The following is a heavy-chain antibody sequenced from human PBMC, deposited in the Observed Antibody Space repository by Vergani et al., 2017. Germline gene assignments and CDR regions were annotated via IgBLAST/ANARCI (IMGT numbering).Heavy chain of an antibody. V-gene: IGHV3-33*01. Sequence: QVQLVESGGGVVHPGRSLRLSCTSSGFTFSTYSMHWVRQAPGKGLEWVAIMYYDGSKKYYADSVKGRFTISRDNARNTLDLLMSSLRAEDTAIYYCVREGSYCGSTTCRNPSYVYYYHMDVWGEGTTVTVSS. CDR3: VREGSYCGSTTCRNPSYVYYYHMDV. CDR1: GFTFSTYS. J-gene: IGHJ6*03. D-gene: IGHD2-21*01. CDR2: MYYDGSKK.